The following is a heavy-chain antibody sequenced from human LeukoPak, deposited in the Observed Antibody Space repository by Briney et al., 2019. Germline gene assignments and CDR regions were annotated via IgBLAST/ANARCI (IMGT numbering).Heavy chain of an antibody. Sequence: SETLSLTCTVSGGSISSYYWSWIRQHPGKGLEWIGYIYYGGSTYYNPSLKSRVTISVDTSKNQFSLKLSSVTAADTAVYYCARGADTAMVIAYYFDYWGQGTLVTVSS. CDR3: ARGADTAMVIAYYFDY. D-gene: IGHD5-18*01. CDR2: IYYGGST. J-gene: IGHJ4*02. V-gene: IGHV4-59*06. CDR1: GGSISSYY.